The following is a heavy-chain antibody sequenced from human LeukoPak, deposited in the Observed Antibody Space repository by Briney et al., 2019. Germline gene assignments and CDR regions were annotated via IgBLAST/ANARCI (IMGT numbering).Heavy chain of an antibody. V-gene: IGHV3-21*01. J-gene: IGHJ4*02. CDR1: GFTFSSYS. D-gene: IGHD2-21*02. Sequence: GGSLRLSCGASGFTFSSYSMNWVRQAPGKGPEWVSSISSSSSYIYYADSVKGRSTVSRDNAKNSLYLQMNSLRAEDTAVYYCAREEGTDCGGDCYSGYWGQGTLVTVSS. CDR2: ISSSSSYI. CDR3: AREEGTDCGGDCYSGY.